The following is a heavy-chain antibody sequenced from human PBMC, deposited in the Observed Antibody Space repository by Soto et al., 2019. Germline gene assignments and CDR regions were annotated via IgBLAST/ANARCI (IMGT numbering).Heavy chain of an antibody. J-gene: IGHJ3*02. CDR1: GFTFTSYS. CDR2: IRGTT. CDR3: ARDDSFASDI. V-gene: IGHV3-48*01. Sequence: GGCLRLSCAASGFTFTSYSMNWVRQAPGKGLEWVSYIRGTTHYADSVKGRFTISRDNARSSLYLQMNSLRADDTAVYYCARDDSFASDIWGQGTMVTVSS. D-gene: IGHD2-21*01.